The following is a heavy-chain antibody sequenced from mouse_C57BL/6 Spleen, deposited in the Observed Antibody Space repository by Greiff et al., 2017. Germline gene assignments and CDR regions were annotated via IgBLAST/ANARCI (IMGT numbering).Heavy chain of an antibody. CDR3: ARSVYYGYDRGIHAMDY. Sequence: QVQLKQPGAELVKPGASVKMSCKASGYTFTSYWINWVKQRPGQGLEWIGDIYPGSGSTNYNDKFKSKATLTVDTSSSTAYMQLSSLTSEDSAVYYGARSVYYGYDRGIHAMDYWGQGTLVTVSS. CDR2: IYPGSGST. CDR1: GYTFTSYW. D-gene: IGHD2-2*01. V-gene: IGHV1-55*01. J-gene: IGHJ4*01.